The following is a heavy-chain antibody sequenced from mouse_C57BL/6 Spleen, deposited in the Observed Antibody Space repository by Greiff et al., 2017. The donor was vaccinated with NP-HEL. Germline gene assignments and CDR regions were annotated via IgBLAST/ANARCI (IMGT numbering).Heavy chain of an antibody. V-gene: IGHV1-5*01. CDR3: TNNWGNWYFDV. J-gene: IGHJ1*03. D-gene: IGHD4-1*01. Sequence: VQLQQSGTVLARPGASVKMSCKTSGYTFTSYWMHWVKQRPGQGLDWIGAIYPGNSDTSYNQKFKGKAKLTAVTSASTAYMELSSLTNEDSAVYYCTNNWGNWYFDVWGTGTTVTVSS. CDR1: GYTFTSYW. CDR2: IYPGNSDT.